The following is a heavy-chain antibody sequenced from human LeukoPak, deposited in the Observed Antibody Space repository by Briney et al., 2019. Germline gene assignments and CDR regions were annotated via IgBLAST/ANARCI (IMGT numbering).Heavy chain of an antibody. J-gene: IGHJ5*02. CDR2: IYYSGST. D-gene: IGHD3-3*01. V-gene: IGHV4-39*01. Sequence: PSETLSLTCTVSGGSISSSSNYYWGWIRQPPGKGLEWIGSIYYSGSTYYKPYLNSRVTISVDTSKNQLSLKLSSVTAAATAVYYCARGGFYDFWSGYREGSNWFDPWGQGTLVTVPS. CDR1: GGSISSSSNYY. CDR3: ARGGFYDFWSGYREGSNWFDP.